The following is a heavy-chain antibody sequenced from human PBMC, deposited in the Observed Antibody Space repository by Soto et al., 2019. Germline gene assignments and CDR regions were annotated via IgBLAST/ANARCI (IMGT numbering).Heavy chain of an antibody. CDR3: ARVKWNYYFDY. CDR1: GFTVSSNY. D-gene: IGHD1-7*01. CDR2: IYSGGST. V-gene: IGHV3-53*01. Sequence: GGSLRLSCAASGFTVSSNYMSWVRQAPGKGLEWVSVIYSGGSTYYADSVKGRFTISRDNSKNTLYLQMSSLRAEDTAVYYCARVKWNYYFDYWGQGTLVTVSS. J-gene: IGHJ4*02.